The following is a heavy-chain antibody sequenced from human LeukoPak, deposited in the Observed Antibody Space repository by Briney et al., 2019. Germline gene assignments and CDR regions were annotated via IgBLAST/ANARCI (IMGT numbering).Heavy chain of an antibody. CDR1: GFPRIKNA. J-gene: IGHJ6*03. CDR3: ARASMATINYYYFYMDA. Sequence: LTLSCEASGFPRIKNAMHWVRQAPAKGLEWVAVISFDGRRESYADSVRGRFTMSRDDSSNKLFLQMNSLTTAAEAIYYCARASMATINYYYFYMDAWGKGTTVAVSS. V-gene: IGHV3-30*04. CDR2: ISFDGRRE. D-gene: IGHD5-24*01.